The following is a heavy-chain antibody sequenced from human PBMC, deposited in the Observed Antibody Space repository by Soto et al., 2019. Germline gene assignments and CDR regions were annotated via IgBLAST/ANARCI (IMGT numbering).Heavy chain of an antibody. J-gene: IGHJ4*02. CDR2: IYYSGST. CDR1: GGSISSYY. D-gene: IGHD6-19*01. V-gene: IGHV4-59*01. CDR3: ARATGYSSGWYLDY. Sequence: SETLSLTCTVSGGSISSYYWSWIRQPPGKGLEWIGYIYYSGSTNYNPSLKSRVTISVDTSKNQFSLTLSSVTAADTAVYYCARATGYSSGWYLDYWGQGNLVTV.